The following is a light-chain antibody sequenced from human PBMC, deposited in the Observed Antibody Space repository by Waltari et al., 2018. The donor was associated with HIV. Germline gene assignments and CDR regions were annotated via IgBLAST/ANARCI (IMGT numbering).Light chain of an antibody. Sequence: QSALTQPPSASGTPGQRVTISCSGSSSNVGGNAVYWYQQFPGSAPQLVIYRDNQRPPGVSDRFSGSKSGAAASLAISGLRSEDEADFYCSTWDDSLKDVLFGGGTKLTVL. V-gene: IGLV1-47*01. CDR3: STWDDSLKDVL. CDR1: SSNVGGNA. J-gene: IGLJ2*01. CDR2: RDN.